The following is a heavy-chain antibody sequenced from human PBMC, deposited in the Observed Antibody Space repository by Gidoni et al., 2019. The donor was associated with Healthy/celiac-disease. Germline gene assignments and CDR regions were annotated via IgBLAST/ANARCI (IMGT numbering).Heavy chain of an antibody. V-gene: IGHV3-23*01. Sequence: EVQLLASGGGLVQPGGSLRLSCAASGFTLSSYAMRWVRQAPGKVLEWVSAISGSGGSTYYADSVKGRFTISRDNSKNTLYLQMNSLRAEDTAVYYCAKDGLHTYYDFWSGYYGFDYWGQGTLVTVSS. CDR1: GFTLSSYA. CDR3: AKDGLHTYYDFWSGYYGFDY. D-gene: IGHD3-3*01. J-gene: IGHJ4*02. CDR2: ISGSGGST.